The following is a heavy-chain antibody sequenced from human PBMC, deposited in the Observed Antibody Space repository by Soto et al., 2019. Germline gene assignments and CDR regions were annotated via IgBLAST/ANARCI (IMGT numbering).Heavy chain of an antibody. CDR2: ISWNSGSI. D-gene: IGHD6-19*01. V-gene: IGHV3-9*01. CDR1: GFTFDDYA. Sequence: EVQLVESGGGLVQPGRSLRLSCAASGFTFDDYAMHWVRQAPGKGLVWVSGISWNSGSIGYADSVKGRFTISRDNAKNSLYLQMNSLRAEDTALYYCGKGDSSGWYGYFDYWGQGTLVTVSS. CDR3: GKGDSSGWYGYFDY. J-gene: IGHJ4*02.